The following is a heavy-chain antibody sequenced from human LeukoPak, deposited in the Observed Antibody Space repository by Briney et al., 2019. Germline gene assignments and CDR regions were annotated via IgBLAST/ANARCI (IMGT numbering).Heavy chain of an antibody. V-gene: IGHV3-30-3*01. Sequence: GGSLRLSCAASGFTFSSYAMHWVRQAPGKGLEWVAVISYDGSNKYYADSVKGRFTISRDNSKNTLYLQMNSLRAEDTAVYYCARDEEEDTAMVFTFDYWGQGTLVTVSS. CDR2: ISYDGSNK. D-gene: IGHD5-18*01. CDR1: GFTFSSYA. CDR3: ARDEEEDTAMVFTFDY. J-gene: IGHJ4*02.